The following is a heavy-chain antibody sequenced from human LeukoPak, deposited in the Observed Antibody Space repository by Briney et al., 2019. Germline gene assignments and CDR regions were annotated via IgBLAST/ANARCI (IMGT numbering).Heavy chain of an antibody. CDR3: SLGIDV. CDR2: IWYDGSNK. Sequence: PGGSLRLSCAASGFTFSSYGMHWVRQAPGKGLEWVAVIWYDGSNKYYADSVKGRFTISRDNSKNTLYLQMNSLRAEDTGVYYPSLGIDVWGQGTTVTVSS. J-gene: IGHJ6*02. CDR1: GFTFSSYG. V-gene: IGHV3-33*01.